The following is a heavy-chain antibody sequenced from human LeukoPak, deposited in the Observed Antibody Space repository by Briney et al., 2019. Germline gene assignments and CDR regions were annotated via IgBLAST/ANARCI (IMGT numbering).Heavy chain of an antibody. J-gene: IGHJ4*02. CDR1: GFTFSSYA. D-gene: IGHD5-24*01. CDR2: ISYDGSNK. V-gene: IGHV3-30*04. CDR3: ARDPDGYNTYYFDY. Sequence: GGSLRLSCAASGFTFSSYAMYWVRQAPGKGLEWVAVISYDGSNKYYADSVKGRFTISRDNSKNTLYLQMNSLRAEDTAVYYCARDPDGYNTYYFDYWGQGTLVTVSS.